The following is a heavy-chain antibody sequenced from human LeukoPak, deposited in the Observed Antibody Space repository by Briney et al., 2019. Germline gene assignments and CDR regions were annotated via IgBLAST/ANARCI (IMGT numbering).Heavy chain of an antibody. CDR2: IYYSGST. J-gene: IGHJ6*03. CDR3: ARGIRSYPSGRKTYYMDV. V-gene: IGHV4-59*12. Sequence: SETLSLTCTVSGGSISSYYWSWIRQPPGKGLEWIGYIYYSGSTNYNPSLKSRVTISVDTSKNQFSLKLSSVTAADTAVYYCARGIRSYPSGRKTYYMDVWGKGTTVTVSS. D-gene: IGHD1-26*01. CDR1: GGSISSYY.